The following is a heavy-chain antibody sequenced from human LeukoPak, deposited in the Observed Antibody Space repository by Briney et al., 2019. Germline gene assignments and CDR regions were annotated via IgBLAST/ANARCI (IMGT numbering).Heavy chain of an antibody. CDR2: IKSKFDGGTT. CDR3: TTLASRSPYYYYGMDV. V-gene: IGHV3-15*01. J-gene: IGHJ6*02. Sequence: GGSLRLSCAASGFTFSNAWMTWVRQAPGKGLEWVGRIKSKFDGGTTDYAAPVKGRFTISRNDSKNTLYLQMSSLKTEDTAAYYCTTLASRSPYYYYGMDVWGQGTTVTVSS. CDR1: GFTFSNAW.